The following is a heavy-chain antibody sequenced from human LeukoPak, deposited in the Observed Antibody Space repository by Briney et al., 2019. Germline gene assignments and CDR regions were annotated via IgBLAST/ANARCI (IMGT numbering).Heavy chain of an antibody. J-gene: IGHJ4*02. CDR3: AREVYYGSGSYYNDY. D-gene: IGHD3-10*01. Sequence: PGGSLRLSCAASGFTFSDYSMSWIRQAPGKGLEWVSYISSSSSYTNYADSVKGRFTISRDNAKNSLYLQMNSLRAEDTAVYYCAREVYYGSGSYYNDYWGQGTLVTVSS. V-gene: IGHV3-11*05. CDR2: ISSSSSYT. CDR1: GFTFSDYS.